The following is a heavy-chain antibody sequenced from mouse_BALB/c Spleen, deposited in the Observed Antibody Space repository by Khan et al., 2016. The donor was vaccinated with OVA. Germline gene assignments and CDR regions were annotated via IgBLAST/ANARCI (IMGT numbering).Heavy chain of an antibody. CDR3: ARVYEEEFDY. D-gene: IGHD1-1*01. Sequence: EVQLVESGPGLVKPSQSLSLTCTVTGYSITTDYTWYWIRQFPGNQLEWMGFISYSGNTKYNPSLKSRISITRDTSKNQFFLQLKTVTTEDTDRYYCARVYEEEFDYWGQGTTLTVSS. CDR1: GYSITTDYT. CDR2: ISYSGNT. V-gene: IGHV3-2*02. J-gene: IGHJ2*01.